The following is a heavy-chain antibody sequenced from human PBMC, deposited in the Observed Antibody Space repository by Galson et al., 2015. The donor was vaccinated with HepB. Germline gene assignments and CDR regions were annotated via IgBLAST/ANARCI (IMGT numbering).Heavy chain of an antibody. D-gene: IGHD3-22*01. CDR3: ARDYYDSSGYYYGHFDY. CDR1: GFTFSDYY. J-gene: IGHJ4*02. CDR2: ISSSSSYT. Sequence: SLRLSCAASGFTFSDYYMSWIRQAPGKGLEWVSYISSSSSYTNYADSVKGRFTISRDNAKNSLYLQMNSLRAEDTAVYCCARDYYDSSGYYYGHFDYWGQGTLVTVSS. V-gene: IGHV3-11*06.